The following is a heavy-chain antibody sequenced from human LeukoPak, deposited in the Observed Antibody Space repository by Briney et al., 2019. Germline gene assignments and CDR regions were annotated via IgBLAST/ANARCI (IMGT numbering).Heavy chain of an antibody. CDR3: ARSWGFDAFDI. J-gene: IGHJ3*02. D-gene: IGHD3-16*01. Sequence: PSETLSLTCTVSGASISGSGYYWGWIRQPPGKGLEWIGSIDYSGNTNYNPSLKSRVTIAVDMSKNQFSLKLSSVTAADTAVYYCARSWGFDAFDIWGQGTMVTVSS. CDR2: IDYSGNT. V-gene: IGHV4-39*01. CDR1: GASISGSGYY.